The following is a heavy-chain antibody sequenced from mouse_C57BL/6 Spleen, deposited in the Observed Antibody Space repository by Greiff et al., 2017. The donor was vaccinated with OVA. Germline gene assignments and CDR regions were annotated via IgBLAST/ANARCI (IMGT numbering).Heavy chain of an antibody. CDR1: GYTFTSYW. CDR2: IHPNSGST. J-gene: IGHJ4*01. D-gene: IGHD2-3*01. CDR3: ASNDGYDYYAMDY. V-gene: IGHV1-64*01. Sequence: QVQLQQSGAELVKPGASVKLSCKASGYTFTSYWMHWVKQRPGQGLEWIGMIHPNSGSTNYNEKFKSKATLTVDKSSSTAYMQLSSLTSEDSAVYYCASNDGYDYYAMDYWGQGTSVTVSS.